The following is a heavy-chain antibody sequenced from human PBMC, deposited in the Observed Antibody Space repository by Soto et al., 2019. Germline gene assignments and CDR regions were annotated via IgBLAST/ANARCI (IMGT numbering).Heavy chain of an antibody. CDR1: GFTFISYA. CDR2: ISGSGGST. CDR3: AKAYDYIWGSYRRDAFDI. J-gene: IGHJ3*02. D-gene: IGHD3-16*02. Sequence: GGPLRVYRAASGFTFISYAVSWVRKAPGKGLERVSAISGSGGSTYYADSVKGRFTISRDNSKNTLYLQMNSLRAEDTAVYYCAKAYDYIWGSYRRDAFDICGQGTMVTVPS. V-gene: IGHV3-23*01.